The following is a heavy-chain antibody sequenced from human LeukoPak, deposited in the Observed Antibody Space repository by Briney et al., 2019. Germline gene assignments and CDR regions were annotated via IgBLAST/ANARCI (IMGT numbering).Heavy chain of an antibody. D-gene: IGHD3-22*01. CDR1: GFTFSRYW. CDR3: VPYYYDSSGYPDF. Sequence: GGSLRLSCAASGFTFSRYWMTWVRQAPGKGLEWVASMNQDGSETYYVDSVKGRFTISRDNSKNTLYLQMSSLRVEDTAVYYCVPYYYDSSGYPDFWGQGTLVTVSS. V-gene: IGHV3-7*02. CDR2: MNQDGSET. J-gene: IGHJ4*02.